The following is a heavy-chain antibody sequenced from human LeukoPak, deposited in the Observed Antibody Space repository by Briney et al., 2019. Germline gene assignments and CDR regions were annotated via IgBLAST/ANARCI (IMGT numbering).Heavy chain of an antibody. V-gene: IGHV3-23*01. CDR3: AKVGVSGWYGPPLRWFDP. CDR1: GFTFSSYA. J-gene: IGHJ5*02. D-gene: IGHD6-19*01. Sequence: GGSLRLSCAASGFTFSSYAMSWVRQAPGKGLEWVSAISGSGGSTYYADSVKGRFTISRDNSKNTLYLQMNSLRAEDTAVYYCAKVGVSGWYGPPLRWFDPWGQGTLVTVSS. CDR2: ISGSGGST.